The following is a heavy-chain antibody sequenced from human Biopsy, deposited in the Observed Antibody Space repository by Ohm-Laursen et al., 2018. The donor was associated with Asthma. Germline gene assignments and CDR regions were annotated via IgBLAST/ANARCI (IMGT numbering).Heavy chain of an antibody. CDR3: AKERYYDFWSGYPI. D-gene: IGHD3-3*01. J-gene: IGHJ3*02. CDR1: GFSFNSYG. CDR2: MSSDGRQT. Sequence: SLRLSCAASGFSFNSYGMHWVRQAPGKGPEWVAVMSSDGRQTYYADSVKGRFTISRDNSKNTLYLQMNSLRAEDTAVYYCAKERYYDFWSGYPIWGQGTMVTVSS. V-gene: IGHV3-30*18.